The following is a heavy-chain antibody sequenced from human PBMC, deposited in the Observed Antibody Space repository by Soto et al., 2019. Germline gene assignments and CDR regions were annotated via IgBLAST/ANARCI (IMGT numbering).Heavy chain of an antibody. J-gene: IGHJ4*02. Sequence: SETLSLTCTVSGGSISSSSYYWGWIRQPPGKGLEWIGSIYYSGSTYYNPSLKSRVTISVDTAKNQFSLKLSSVTAADTAVYYCARQRESSGYYYTPGVGYFDYWGQGTLVTV. CDR1: GGSISSSSYY. V-gene: IGHV4-39*01. D-gene: IGHD3-22*01. CDR3: ARQRESSGYYYTPGVGYFDY. CDR2: IYYSGST.